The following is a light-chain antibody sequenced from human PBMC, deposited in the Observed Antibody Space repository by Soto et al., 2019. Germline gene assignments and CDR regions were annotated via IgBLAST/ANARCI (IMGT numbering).Light chain of an antibody. J-gene: IGKJ1*01. V-gene: IGKV3-20*01. Sequence: EIVLTQSPGALSLSPGERATLSCRASQSVSSSYLAWYQQKPGQAPRLLIYGASIRATGIPDRFSGSGSGTDFTLTISRLEPEDFAVFYCQHYGSPPTFGQGTKVDIK. CDR3: QHYGSPPT. CDR2: GAS. CDR1: QSVSSSY.